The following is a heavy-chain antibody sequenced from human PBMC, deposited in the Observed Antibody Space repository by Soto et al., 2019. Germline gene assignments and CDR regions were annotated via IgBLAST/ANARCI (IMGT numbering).Heavy chain of an antibody. CDR2: IWYDGSNK. D-gene: IGHD6-19*01. V-gene: IGHV3-33*01. Sequence: GRNPRIACAASGVTLSRYGMHCVRQSPGKGLEWVAVIWYDGSNKYYADSVKGRFTLSRDNSKNTLYLQMNSLKAGDTAADYCASCRGWYIFGLFGYWGQG. CDR3: ASCRGWYIFGLFGY. J-gene: IGHJ4*02. CDR1: GVTLSRYG.